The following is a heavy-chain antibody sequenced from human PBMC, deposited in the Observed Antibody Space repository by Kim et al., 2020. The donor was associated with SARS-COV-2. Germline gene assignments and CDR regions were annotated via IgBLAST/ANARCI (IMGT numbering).Heavy chain of an antibody. Sequence: GGSLRLSCAASGFTFDDYTMHWVRQAPGKGLEWVSLISWDGGSTYYADSVKGRFTISRDNSKNSLYLQMNSLRTEDTALYYCAKDSRRLVVGYYGMDVWGQGTTVTVSS. J-gene: IGHJ6*02. CDR3: AKDSRRLVVGYYGMDV. CDR2: ISWDGGST. V-gene: IGHV3-43*01. CDR1: GFTFDDYT. D-gene: IGHD6-19*01.